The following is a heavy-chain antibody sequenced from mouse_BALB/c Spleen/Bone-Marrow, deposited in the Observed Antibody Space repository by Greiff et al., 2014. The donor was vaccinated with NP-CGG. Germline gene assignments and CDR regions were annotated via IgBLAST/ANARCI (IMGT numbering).Heavy chain of an antibody. V-gene: IGHV1-69*02. J-gene: IGHJ2*01. CDR1: GYTFTSYW. CDR3: TRDNWDY. Sequence: QVQLKESGAELVRPGASVKLSCKASGYTFTSYWINWVKPRPGQGLEWIGNIFPSETYTNYNQKFKDKATLTVDKSSSTAYMQRSSPTSEDSAVYYCTRDNWDYWGQGTTLTVSS. D-gene: IGHD4-1*01. CDR2: IFPSETYT.